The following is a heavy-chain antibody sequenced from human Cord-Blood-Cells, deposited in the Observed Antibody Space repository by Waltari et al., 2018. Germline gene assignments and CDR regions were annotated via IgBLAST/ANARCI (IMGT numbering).Heavy chain of an antibody. CDR3: ARLPGSRAFDI. V-gene: IGHV4-39*01. Sequence: QLQLQESGPGLVKPSETLSLTCTVSGGSISSSSYYWGWIRQPPGKGLEWIGSIYYSGSTYYNPSLKSRVTISVDTSKNQFSLKLSSVTAADTAVYYCARLPGSRAFDIWGQGTMVTVSS. J-gene: IGHJ3*02. CDR2: IYYSGST. CDR1: GGSISSSSYY.